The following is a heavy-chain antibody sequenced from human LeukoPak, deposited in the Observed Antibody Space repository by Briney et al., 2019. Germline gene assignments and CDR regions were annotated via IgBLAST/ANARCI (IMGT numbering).Heavy chain of an antibody. D-gene: IGHD6-19*01. CDR2: IKQDGSEK. CDR1: GFTFSRYW. CDR3: ARVRARGAVAGQDAFDI. J-gene: IGHJ3*02. Sequence: PGGSLRLSCAASGFTFSRYWMSWVRQAPGKGLEWVANIKQDGSEKYYVDSVKGRFTISRDNAKNSLYLQMNSLRAEDTAVYYCARVRARGAVAGQDAFDIWGQETMVTVS. V-gene: IGHV3-7*01.